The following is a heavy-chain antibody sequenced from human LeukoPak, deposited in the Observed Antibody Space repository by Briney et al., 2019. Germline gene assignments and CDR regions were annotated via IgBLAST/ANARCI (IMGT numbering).Heavy chain of an antibody. Sequence: SETLSLTCAVYGGSFSSYYWVWIRQPPGKALEWMGDIYHSGNTNYNPSLKSRVTISVDTSKNPFYLKMSSVTAADTAVYYCAKSGEALVAGGYYFEYWGQGILVTVSS. J-gene: IGHJ4*02. D-gene: IGHD4-17*01. V-gene: IGHV4-34*01. CDR1: GGSFSSYY. CDR3: AKSGEALVAGGYYFEY. CDR2: IYHSGNT.